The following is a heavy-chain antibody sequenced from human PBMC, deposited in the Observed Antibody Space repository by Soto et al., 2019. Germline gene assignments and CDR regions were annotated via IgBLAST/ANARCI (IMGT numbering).Heavy chain of an antibody. J-gene: IGHJ6*02. V-gene: IGHV3-30*18. D-gene: IGHD6-13*01. Sequence: PGGSLRLSCAASGVTFSSYGMHWVRQAPGKGLEWVAVTSYDGTNKYYADSVTGRFTISRDNSKETLYLQMNSLRAEVTAVYYCAKHRYIAAAGPGVYYYYYGMDVWGQGTTVTVSS. CDR2: TSYDGTNK. CDR3: AKHRYIAAAGPGVYYYYYGMDV. CDR1: GVTFSSYG.